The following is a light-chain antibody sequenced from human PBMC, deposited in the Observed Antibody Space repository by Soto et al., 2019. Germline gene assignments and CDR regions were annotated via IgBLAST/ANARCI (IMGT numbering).Light chain of an antibody. CDR3: QQRSHWWT. CDR2: DAS. J-gene: IGKJ1*01. V-gene: IGKV3-11*01. CDR1: QSIANY. Sequence: EIVLTQSPATLALPPGERATLSCRASQSIANYLAWYQQRPGQAPRLLIYDASNRAAGIPARFSGSGSGTEFTLTISSLEPEDFAVYYCQQRSHWWTFGQGTKVDIK.